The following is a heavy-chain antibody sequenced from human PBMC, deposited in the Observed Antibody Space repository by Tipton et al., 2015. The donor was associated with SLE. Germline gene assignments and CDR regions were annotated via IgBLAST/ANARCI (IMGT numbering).Heavy chain of an antibody. V-gene: IGHV4-34*01. D-gene: IGHD5-12*01. CDR1: GGSFSGYY. CDR2: INHIGST. Sequence: TLSLTCAVYGGSFSGYYWSWIRQPPGKGLEWIGEINHIGSTNYNPSLESRVTISVDTSKNQFSLKLNSVTAADTAVYYCARDRYAGYDPLYNWFDPWGQGTLVTVSS. J-gene: IGHJ5*02. CDR3: ARDRYAGYDPLYNWFDP.